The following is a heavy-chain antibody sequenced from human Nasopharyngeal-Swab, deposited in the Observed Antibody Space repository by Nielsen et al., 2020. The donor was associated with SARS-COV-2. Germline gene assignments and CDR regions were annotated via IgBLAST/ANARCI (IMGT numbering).Heavy chain of an antibody. Sequence: WVRQAPGQGLEWMGWISAYNGVTSYAQQFRDRVTMTTDTSTSTAYLEVLSLRSDDTAVYHCARWARGTGDPFDYWGQGTLVTVSS. CDR2: ISAYNGVT. D-gene: IGHD7-27*01. V-gene: IGHV1-18*01. CDR3: ARWARGTGDPFDY. J-gene: IGHJ4*02.